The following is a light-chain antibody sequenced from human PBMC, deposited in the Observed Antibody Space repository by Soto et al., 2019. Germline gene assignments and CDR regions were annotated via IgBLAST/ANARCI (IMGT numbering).Light chain of an antibody. J-gene: IGKJ4*01. CDR3: HQYDNPPLT. V-gene: IGKV1-33*01. Sequence: DIQMTQSPSSLSASVGDRVTITCQASQDISNYLNCYQQKPGKAPKLLIYDASNLETGVPSRFSGSGSGTNFTFTISSLQPEDIATYYCHQYDNPPLTFGGGTKVEIK. CDR2: DAS. CDR1: QDISNY.